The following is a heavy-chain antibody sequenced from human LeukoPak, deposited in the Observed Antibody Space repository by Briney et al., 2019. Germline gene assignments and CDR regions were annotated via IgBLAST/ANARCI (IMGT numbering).Heavy chain of an antibody. J-gene: IGHJ4*02. CDR2: IYYSGST. Sequence: SETLSLTCTVSGGSISSGSYYWGWIRQPPGKGLEWIGSIYYSGSTYYNPSLKSRVTISVDTSKNQFSLKLSSVTAADTAVYYCARDSSAAFSGYDFVFDYWGQGTLVTVPS. CDR3: ARDSSAAFSGYDFVFDY. D-gene: IGHD5-12*01. V-gene: IGHV4-39*07. CDR1: GGSISSGSYY.